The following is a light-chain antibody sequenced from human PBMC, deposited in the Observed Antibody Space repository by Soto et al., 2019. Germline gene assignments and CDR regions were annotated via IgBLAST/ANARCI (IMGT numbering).Light chain of an antibody. CDR1: QSLVCSDGNTY. Sequence: DGVMTQSPLSLPVTLGQPASISSRSSQSLVCSDGNTYLNWFHQRPGQSARRLIHKVSDRDFGVPDRFGGSGSGTDFTLEISRVEAEDVGVYYCMQTTHLPRTFGQGTKVE. V-gene: IGKV2-30*01. CDR2: KVS. J-gene: IGKJ1*01. CDR3: MQTTHLPRT.